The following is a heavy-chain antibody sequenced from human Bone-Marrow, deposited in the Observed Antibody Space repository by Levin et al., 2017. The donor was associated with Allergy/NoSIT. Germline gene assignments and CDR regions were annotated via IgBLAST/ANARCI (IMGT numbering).Heavy chain of an antibody. V-gene: IGHV5-51*01. CDR2: IYPGDSDT. CDR3: ARIAVAGRCDAFDI. D-gene: IGHD6-19*01. Sequence: ASVKVSCKGSGYSFTSYWIGWVRQMPGKGLEWMGIIYPGDSDTRYSPSFQGQVTISADKSISTAYLQWSSLKASDTAMYYCARIAVAGRCDAFDIWGQGTMVTVSS. J-gene: IGHJ3*02. CDR1: GYSFTSYW.